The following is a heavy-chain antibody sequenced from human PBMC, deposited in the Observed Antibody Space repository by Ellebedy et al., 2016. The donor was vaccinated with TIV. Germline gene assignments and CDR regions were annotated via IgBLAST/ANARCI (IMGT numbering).Heavy chain of an antibody. CDR1: GCSVRNNS. CDR2: ISHNADT. Sequence: MPSETLSLTCSVSGCSVRNNSWSWIRQLPGKGLEWIGYISHNADTKYNTSLENRVTISADTSLNQLSLRLYSVTPADTAVYYCARDGGSGFGGAYGLDVWGQGTTVTVSS. V-gene: IGHV4-59*02. CDR3: ARDGGSGFGGAYGLDV. D-gene: IGHD3-22*01. J-gene: IGHJ6*02.